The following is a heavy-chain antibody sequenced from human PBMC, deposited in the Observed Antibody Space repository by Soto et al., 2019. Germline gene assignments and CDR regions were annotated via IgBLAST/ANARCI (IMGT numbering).Heavy chain of an antibody. V-gene: IGHV3-48*03. Sequence: ESGGGLVQPGGSLRLSCAASGFTFSSYEMNWVRQAPGKGLEWVSYISSSGSTIYYADSVKGRFTISRDNAKNSLYLQMTSLRAEDTAVYYCASRFWSGYHSWGQGTLVTVPS. CDR1: GFTFSSYE. D-gene: IGHD3-3*01. CDR2: ISSSGSTI. J-gene: IGHJ4*02. CDR3: ASRFWSGYHS.